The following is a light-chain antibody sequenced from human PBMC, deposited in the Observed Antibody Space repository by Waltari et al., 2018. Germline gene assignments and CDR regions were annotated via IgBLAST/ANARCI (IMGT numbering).Light chain of an antibody. CDR1: QSINSW. J-gene: IGKJ1*01. CDR2: KAS. CDR3: QQYNIYPLT. Sequence: DIQMIQSPSTLSASVRDRVTITCRASQSINSWLAWYQQKPGEAPKLLIYKASSLQSGVPSSFSGSGSGTEFTLTISSLQPDDFATYYCQQYNIYPLTFGQGTKVEIK. V-gene: IGKV1-5*03.